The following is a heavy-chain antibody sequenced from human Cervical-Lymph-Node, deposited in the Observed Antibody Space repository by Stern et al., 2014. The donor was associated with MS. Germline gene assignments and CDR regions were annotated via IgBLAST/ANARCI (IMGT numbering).Heavy chain of an antibody. J-gene: IGHJ5*02. D-gene: IGHD3-9*01. V-gene: IGHV4-59*01. CDR1: GGSISSYY. Sequence: VQLAESGPGLVKPSETLSLTCTVSGGSISSYYWSWIRQPPGKGLEWIGYIYYSGSTNYNPSLKSRVTISVDTSKNQFALKLSSVTAADTAVYYCARGWLSDPFTWFDPWGQGTLVTVSS. CDR3: ARGWLSDPFTWFDP. CDR2: IYYSGST.